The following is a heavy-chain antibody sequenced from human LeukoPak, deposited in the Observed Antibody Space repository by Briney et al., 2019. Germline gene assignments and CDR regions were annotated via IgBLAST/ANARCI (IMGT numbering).Heavy chain of an antibody. CDR3: ARGGYYGSGNDFRFDP. Sequence: SETLSLTCTVSGYSISSGYYWSWIRQPPGKGLEWIGYIYYSGSTNYKPSLKSRVTISVDSSKNQFSLKLSSVTAADTAVYYCARGGYYGSGNDFRFDPWGQGTLVTVSS. CDR2: IYYSGST. V-gene: IGHV4-61*01. J-gene: IGHJ5*02. D-gene: IGHD3-10*01. CDR1: GYSISSGYY.